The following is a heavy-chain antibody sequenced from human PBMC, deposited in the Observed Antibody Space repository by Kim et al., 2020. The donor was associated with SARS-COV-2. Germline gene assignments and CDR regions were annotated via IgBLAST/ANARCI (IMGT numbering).Heavy chain of an antibody. CDR3: ARNLYGGSR. J-gene: IGHJ4*02. V-gene: IGHV1-2*02. D-gene: IGHD2-15*01. Sequence: GGTNDAQKFQGRVTMTRDTSISTAYMELSRLRSDDTAVYYCARNLYGGSRWGQGTLVTVSS. CDR2: GGT.